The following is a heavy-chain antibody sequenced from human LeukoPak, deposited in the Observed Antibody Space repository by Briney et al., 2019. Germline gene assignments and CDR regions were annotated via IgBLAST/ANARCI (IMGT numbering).Heavy chain of an antibody. CDR1: GFTFNNYA. Sequence: PGRSLRLSCAASGFTFNNYAMHWVRQAPGKGLEWVALITYDGSDKYYADSVKGRFTISRDSSENTLYLQMNSLRADDTALYYCARERTGYCIVYWGQGTLVTVSS. V-gene: IGHV3-30*04. CDR3: ARERTGYCIVY. CDR2: ITYDGSDK. D-gene: IGHD2-15*01. J-gene: IGHJ4*02.